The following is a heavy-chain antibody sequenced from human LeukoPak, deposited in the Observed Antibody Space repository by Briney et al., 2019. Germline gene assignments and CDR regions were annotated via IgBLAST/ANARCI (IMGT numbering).Heavy chain of an antibody. V-gene: IGHV1-69*06. CDR2: IIPIFGTA. Sequence: SVTVSCKASGGTFSNYAINWVRQAPGQGLEWMGGIIPIFGTANYAQKFQGRVTITADKSTSTVYMELNSLKSEDTAVYYCARGWDYDSGGRPTAYVYWGQGTLVTVSS. D-gene: IGHD3-22*01. CDR3: ARGWDYDSGGRPTAYVY. J-gene: IGHJ4*02. CDR1: GGTFSNYA.